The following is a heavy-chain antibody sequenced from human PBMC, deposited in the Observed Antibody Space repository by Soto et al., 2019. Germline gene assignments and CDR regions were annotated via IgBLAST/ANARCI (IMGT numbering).Heavy chain of an antibody. V-gene: IGHV3-74*01. CDR1: GFTFSSYW. CDR3: ARDIMGVGWFDP. J-gene: IGHJ5*02. CDR2: ISTDGSST. D-gene: IGHD2-8*01. Sequence: EVQLVESGGGLVQPGGSLRLSCAASGFTFSSYWMHWVRQAPGKGPVWVSRISTDGSSTTYAESVKGRFTISRDNAKKTLYLQMSSLRAEDTAVYYCARDIMGVGWFDPWGQGTLVTVSS.